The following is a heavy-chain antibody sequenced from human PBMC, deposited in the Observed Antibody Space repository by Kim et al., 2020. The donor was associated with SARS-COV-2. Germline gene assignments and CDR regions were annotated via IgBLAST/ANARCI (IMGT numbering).Heavy chain of an antibody. V-gene: IGHV4-39*01. CDR1: GGSISSSNYY. D-gene: IGHD1-26*01. J-gene: IGHJ4*02. CDR3: ARRRDRVGTWAN. CDR2: IYYSGST. Sequence: SETLSLTCTVSGGSISSSNYYWGWIRQPPGKGLEWIGSIYYSGSTYYNPSLKNRVSVSVDASKNQFSLKLSSVTAADTAVYYCARRRDRVGTWANWGQGTLVTVSS.